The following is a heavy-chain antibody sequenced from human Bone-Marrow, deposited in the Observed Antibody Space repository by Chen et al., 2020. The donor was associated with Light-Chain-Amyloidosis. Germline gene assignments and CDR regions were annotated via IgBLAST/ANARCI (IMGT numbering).Heavy chain of an antibody. V-gene: IGHV3-23*04. J-gene: IGHJ4*02. CDR2: ARGGDGPT. CDR1: GFTFSSYS. D-gene: IGHD2-2*01. Sequence: EVQLVESGGGLVKPEGSLRLSCAASGFTFSSYSMNWVRQAPGKGLEWVSVARGGDGPTYYADSVRGRFTIYRDNSKNTLYLQMNSLRAEDTAVYYCAKDRCTSISCSDFDYWGQGTLVTVSS. CDR3: AKDRCTSISCSDFDY.